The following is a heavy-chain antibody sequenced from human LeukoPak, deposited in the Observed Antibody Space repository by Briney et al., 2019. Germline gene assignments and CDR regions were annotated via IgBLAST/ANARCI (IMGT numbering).Heavy chain of an antibody. CDR3: ALARSATAYYFDY. Sequence: ASVKVSCKASGYTFTGYYMHWVRQAPGQGLEWMGRINPNSGGTNYAQKFQGRVTMTRETSISTAYMELSRLRSDDTAVYYCALARSATAYYFDYWGQGTLVTVSS. CDR1: GYTFTGYY. CDR2: INPNSGGT. J-gene: IGHJ4*02. V-gene: IGHV1-2*06. D-gene: IGHD6-25*01.